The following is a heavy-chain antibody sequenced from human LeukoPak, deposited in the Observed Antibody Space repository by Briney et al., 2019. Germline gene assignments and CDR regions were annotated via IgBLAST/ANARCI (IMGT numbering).Heavy chain of an antibody. CDR2: IYTGSTT. Sequence: PGESLRLSCAASGFTVSSNYMSWVRQTPGKGPEWVSVIYTGSTTYYADSVKGRFTISRDNSKNTLYLQMNSLRAEDTAVYYCARGLDSSGGGYYFDYWGQGTLVTVSS. V-gene: IGHV3-53*01. CDR3: ARGLDSSGGGYYFDY. CDR1: GFTVSSNY. J-gene: IGHJ4*02. D-gene: IGHD3-10*01.